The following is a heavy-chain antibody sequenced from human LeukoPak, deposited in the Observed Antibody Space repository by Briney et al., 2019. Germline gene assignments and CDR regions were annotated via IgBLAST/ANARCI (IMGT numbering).Heavy chain of an antibody. CDR2: IRYDGSNK. Sequence: QPGGSLRLSCAASGFTFSSYGMHWVRQAPGKGLEWVAFIRYDGSNKYYADSVKGRFTISRDNSKNTLYLQMNSLRAEDTAVYYCAKDGCSSTSCYVLGAFDIWGQGTMVTVSS. CDR1: GFTFSSYG. D-gene: IGHD2-2*01. V-gene: IGHV3-30*02. J-gene: IGHJ3*02. CDR3: AKDGCSSTSCYVLGAFDI.